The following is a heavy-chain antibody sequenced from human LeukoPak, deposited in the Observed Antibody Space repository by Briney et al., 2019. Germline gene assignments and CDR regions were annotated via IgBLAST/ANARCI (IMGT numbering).Heavy chain of an antibody. J-gene: IGHJ4*02. V-gene: IGHV5-51*01. CDR2: INPGDSDT. CDR3: ARYKSGSYLGY. Sequence: GESLKISCKGSGYSFTNYWIGWVRQMPWKGLEWMAIINPGDSDTRYSPSFQGQVTISVDKSIGTAYLQWSSLKASDTAMYYCARYKSGSYLGYWGQGTLVTVSS. D-gene: IGHD1-26*01. CDR1: GYSFTNYW.